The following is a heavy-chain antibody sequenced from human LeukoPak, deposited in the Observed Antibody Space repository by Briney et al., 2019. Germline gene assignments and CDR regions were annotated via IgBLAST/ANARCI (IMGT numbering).Heavy chain of an antibody. CDR2: ISAYNGNT. J-gene: IGHJ6*03. CDR3: AGEVEGSTSCLYMYV. Sequence: ASVKVSCEASGYTFTSYGISWVRRAPGQGLEWMAWISAYNGNTNYAQKLQGRVTMTTDKSTSTAYLELRSMRSEDTAVYYWAGEVEGSTSCLYMYVWGKGTTVTVSS. V-gene: IGHV1-18*01. CDR1: GYTFTSYG. D-gene: IGHD2-2*01.